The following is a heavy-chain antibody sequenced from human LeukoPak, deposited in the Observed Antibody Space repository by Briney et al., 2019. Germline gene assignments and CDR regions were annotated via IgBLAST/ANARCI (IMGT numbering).Heavy chain of an antibody. Sequence: GGSLRLSCAASGYTFRNHGMHWGRQAPGKGLGRVAIIWYDGSNAYYADSVKGRFTVSRDNSKKVLYLQMNSLRVEDTAVYYCARDRGAGKYYDYWGQGTQVTVSP. CDR1: GYTFRNHG. CDR2: IWYDGSNA. CDR3: ARDRGAGKYYDY. V-gene: IGHV3-33*01. D-gene: IGHD4/OR15-4a*01. J-gene: IGHJ4*02.